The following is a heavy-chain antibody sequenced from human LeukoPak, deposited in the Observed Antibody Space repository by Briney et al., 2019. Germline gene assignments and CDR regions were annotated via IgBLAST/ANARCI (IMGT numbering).Heavy chain of an antibody. D-gene: IGHD3-22*01. CDR3: ARWPTGDSSGYYPNWFDP. Sequence: GASVKVSCKASGYTFTSYYMHWVRQAPGQGLEWMGIINPSGGSTNYAQKFQGWVTMTRDTSISTAYMELSRLRSEDTAVYYCARWPTGDSSGYYPNWFDPWGQGTLVTVSS. CDR2: INPSGGST. CDR1: GYTFTSYY. J-gene: IGHJ5*02. V-gene: IGHV1-2*04.